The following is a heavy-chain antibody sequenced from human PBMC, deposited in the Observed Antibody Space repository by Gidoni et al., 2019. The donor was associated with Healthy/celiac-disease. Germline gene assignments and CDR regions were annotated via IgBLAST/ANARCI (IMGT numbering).Heavy chain of an antibody. CDR1: GFTFSSYR. J-gene: IGHJ4*02. CDR2: ISSSSSYI. V-gene: IGHV3-21*01. D-gene: IGHD2-21*01. Sequence: EVQMVESGGGLVKPGGSLRLSCAASGFTFSSYRLNWVRQEPVKGLECVSSISSSSSYIYDSDAGMGRFTISRDNAKNSLYLQMNSLRAAVTAVYYCARTHTNSDFDYWGQGTLVTVSS. CDR3: ARTHTNSDFDY.